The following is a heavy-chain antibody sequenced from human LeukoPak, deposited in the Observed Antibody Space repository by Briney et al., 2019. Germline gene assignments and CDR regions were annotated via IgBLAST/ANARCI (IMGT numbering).Heavy chain of an antibody. CDR1: GYTFTSYD. Sequence: EASVKVSCKASGYTFTSYDLNWVRQATGQGLEWMGWMNPNSGNTGYAQKFQGRVTMTRNTSISTAYMELSSLRSEDTAAYYCARGHRIVVVTATMYYFDYWGQGTLVTVSS. CDR3: ARGHRIVVVTATMYYFDY. J-gene: IGHJ4*02. CDR2: MNPNSGNT. V-gene: IGHV1-8*01. D-gene: IGHD2-21*02.